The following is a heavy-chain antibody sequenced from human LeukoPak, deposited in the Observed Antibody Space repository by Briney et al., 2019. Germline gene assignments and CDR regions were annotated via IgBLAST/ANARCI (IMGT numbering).Heavy chain of an antibody. CDR2: ISSSSSYI. V-gene: IGHV3-21*01. D-gene: IGHD5-12*01. J-gene: IGHJ4*02. Sequence: GGPLRLSCAASGFTFSSYSMNWFRQAPGKGLEWVSSISSSSSYIYYADSVKGRFTISRDNAKNSLYLQMNSLRAEDTAVYYCARGPFIEADLSDYWGQGTLVTVSS. CDR3: ARGPFIEADLSDY. CDR1: GFTFSSYS.